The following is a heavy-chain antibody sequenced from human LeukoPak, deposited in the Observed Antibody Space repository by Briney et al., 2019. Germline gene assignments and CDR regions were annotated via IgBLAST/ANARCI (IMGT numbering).Heavy chain of an antibody. D-gene: IGHD6-19*01. CDR1: GFPFSNYW. CDR2: IYSDGSST. Sequence: PGGSLRLSCTASGFPFSNYWMHWVRQCPGKGLEWASRIYSDGSSTTYADSMKGRFTISRDNAKNTLYLQMSSLRVEDTAVYYCARTFGSGRYPGDWFDPWGQGTLVTVSS. CDR3: ARTFGSGRYPGDWFDP. V-gene: IGHV3-74*01. J-gene: IGHJ5*02.